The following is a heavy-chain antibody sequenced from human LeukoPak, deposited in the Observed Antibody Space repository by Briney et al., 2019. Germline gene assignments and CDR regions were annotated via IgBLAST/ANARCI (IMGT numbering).Heavy chain of an antibody. V-gene: IGHV3-23*01. Sequence: GGSLRPSCAASGFTFSSYAMSWVRQAPGKGLEWVSAISGSGGSTYYADSVKGRFTISRDNAKNTLYLQMNSLRAEDTAVYYCARVGSYGSPSDYWGQGTLVTVSS. D-gene: IGHD3-16*01. CDR1: GFTFSSYA. J-gene: IGHJ4*02. CDR2: ISGSGGST. CDR3: ARVGSYGSPSDY.